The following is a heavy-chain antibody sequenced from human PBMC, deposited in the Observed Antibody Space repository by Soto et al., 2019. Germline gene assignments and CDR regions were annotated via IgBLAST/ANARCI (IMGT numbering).Heavy chain of an antibody. V-gene: IGHV3-7*04. D-gene: IGHD2-21*01. J-gene: IGHJ3*01. CDR3: VRDGRRDSTNTF. CDR2: IKEDGGES. Sequence: EMQVVESGGGLVQPGGSLRLSCAASGFTLISYWMAWARQAPGKGLAWVGNIKEDGGESYFVESVKGRFTIARDNAWNLLHLQMNRLRYEDMAMYYCVRDGRRDSTNTFWGRWTMVTVS. CDR1: GFTLISYW.